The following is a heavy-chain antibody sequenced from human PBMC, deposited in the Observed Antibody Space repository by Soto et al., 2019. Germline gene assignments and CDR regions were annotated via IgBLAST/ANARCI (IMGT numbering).Heavy chain of an antibody. CDR1: GLTVSHNY. CDR3: AREGALKPFSS. CDR2: LYTEGTT. J-gene: IGHJ5*02. Sequence: GGSLRLSCVASGLTVSHNYMAWVRQAPEMGLEWVSILYTEGTTYYADSVKGRFTISRDSSKNTLFLQMDSLRAEDTAVYYCAREGALKPFSSWGQGALVTVSS. V-gene: IGHV3-53*01.